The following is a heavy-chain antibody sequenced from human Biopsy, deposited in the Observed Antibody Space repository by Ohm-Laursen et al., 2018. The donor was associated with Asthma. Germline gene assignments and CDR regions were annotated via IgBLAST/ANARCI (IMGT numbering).Heavy chain of an antibody. CDR1: GVSIRSYY. CDR2: IHYSGST. Sequence: SDTLSLTCTVSGVSIRSYYWTWIRPPPGKGLEWIGNIHYSGSTYSNPSLKSRVTISVDTSKKQISLGLSSVIAADTAVYYCAGFCSGGNCPDHWGQGTLVTVSS. CDR3: AGFCSGGNCPDH. D-gene: IGHD2-15*01. V-gene: IGHV4-59*07. J-gene: IGHJ4*02.